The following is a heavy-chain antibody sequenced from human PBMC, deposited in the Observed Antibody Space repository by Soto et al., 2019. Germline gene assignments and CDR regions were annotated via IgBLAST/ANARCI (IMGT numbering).Heavy chain of an antibody. D-gene: IGHD2-15*01. CDR3: ARDDVLCDGGRCYGVPLAV. Sequence: GGSLRLSCAASGFTVSGKYMSWVRQAPGKGLEWVSLIQSGGPTYYADSVKGRFTISRDTSENTVHLQMDSLRAEDTAVYYCARDDVLCDGGRCYGVPLAVWGKGTTVTVSS. CDR1: GFTVSGKY. CDR2: IQSGGPT. V-gene: IGHV3-66*01. J-gene: IGHJ6*04.